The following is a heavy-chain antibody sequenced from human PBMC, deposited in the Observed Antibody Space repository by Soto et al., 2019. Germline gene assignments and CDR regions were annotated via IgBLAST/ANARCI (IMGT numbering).Heavy chain of an antibody. CDR2: ISAYNGNT. CDR3: ARVVGALGHGFDP. D-gene: IGHD1-26*01. J-gene: IGHJ5*02. V-gene: IGHV1-18*01. CDR1: GYTFTSYG. Sequence: QVQLVQSGGEVKKPGASVKVSCKASGYTFTSYGISWVRQAPGQGLEGMGRISAYNGNTNYGLRLQGRVTMTTETSPRTAYMELGSLRYDGAAVYYCARVVGALGHGFDPWGQGTLVTVSS.